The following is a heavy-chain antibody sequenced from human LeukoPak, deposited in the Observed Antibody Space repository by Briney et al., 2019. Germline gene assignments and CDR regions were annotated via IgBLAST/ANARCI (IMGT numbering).Heavy chain of an antibody. CDR2: IYYSGST. CDR3: ARAYYYDSSGFQH. Sequence: PSETLSLTCTVSGGSISSSSYYWGWIRQPPGKGLEWIGSIYYSGSTYYNPSLKSRVTISVDTSKNQFSLKLSSVTAADTAVYYCARAYYYDSSGFQHWGQGTLVTVSS. J-gene: IGHJ1*01. CDR1: GGSISSSSYY. V-gene: IGHV4-39*01. D-gene: IGHD3-22*01.